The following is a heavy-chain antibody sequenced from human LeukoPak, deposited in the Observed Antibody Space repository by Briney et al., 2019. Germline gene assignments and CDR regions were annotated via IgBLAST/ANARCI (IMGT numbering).Heavy chain of an antibody. CDR1: GGSISSGGYY. V-gene: IGHV4-30-2*01. Sequence: PSETLSLTCTVSGGSISSGGYYWSWIRQPPGKGLEWIGYIYHSGSTYYNPSLKSRVTISVDRSKNQFSLKLSSVTAADTAVYYCARAPGWLSDWGQGTLVTVSS. D-gene: IGHD3-22*01. J-gene: IGHJ4*02. CDR3: ARAPGWLSD. CDR2: IYHSGST.